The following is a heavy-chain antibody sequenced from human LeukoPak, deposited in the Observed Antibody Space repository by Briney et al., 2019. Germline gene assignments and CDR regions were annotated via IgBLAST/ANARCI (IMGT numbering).Heavy chain of an antibody. CDR1: GGSISSGSYY. J-gene: IGHJ2*01. CDR2: IYMSGST. V-gene: IGHV4-61*02. Sequence: SQTLSLTCTVSGGSISSGSYYWSWIRQPAGKGLEWIGRIYMSGSTNYNPSLKSRVTISVDTSKNQFSLKLSSVTAADTAVYYCARDGYSMVRGVIVCRYFDLWGRGTLVTVSS. D-gene: IGHD3-10*01. CDR3: ARDGYSMVRGVIVCRYFDL.